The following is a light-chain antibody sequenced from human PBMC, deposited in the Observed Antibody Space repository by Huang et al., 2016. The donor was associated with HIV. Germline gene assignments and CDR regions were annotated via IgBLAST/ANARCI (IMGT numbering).Light chain of an antibody. CDR2: AAS. V-gene: IGKV3D-15*01. CDR3: QQYKRWPRT. Sequence: EIVMTQSPATLSVSLGERVTLSGRAGQSVSRNLALYQHKPGQSPRLLIYAASTRDTGIPVRFSGSGSETECTLTISSLQSEEFAVYYCQQYKRWPRTFGQGTKVEIK. CDR1: QSVSRN. J-gene: IGKJ1*01.